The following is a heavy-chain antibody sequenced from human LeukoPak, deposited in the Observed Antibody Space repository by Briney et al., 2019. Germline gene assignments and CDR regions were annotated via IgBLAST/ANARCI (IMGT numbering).Heavy chain of an antibody. V-gene: IGHV3-66*01. J-gene: IGHJ4*02. Sequence: TGGSLRLSCAASGFTVSSNYMSWVRQAPGKGLEWVSVIYSGGSTYYADSVKGRFTISRDNSKNTMYLQMNSLRAEDTAVYYCARDSRAGWFGIPWAFDYWGQGTLVTVSS. CDR2: IYSGGST. CDR1: GFTVSSNY. CDR3: ARDSRAGWFGIPWAFDY. D-gene: IGHD3-10*01.